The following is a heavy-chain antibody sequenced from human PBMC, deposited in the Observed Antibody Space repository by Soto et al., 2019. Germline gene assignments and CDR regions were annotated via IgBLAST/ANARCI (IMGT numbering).Heavy chain of an antibody. J-gene: IGHJ4*02. CDR1: GFTFSSYG. V-gene: IGHV3-30*18. D-gene: IGHD3-22*01. Sequence: GGFLRLSCAASGFTFSSYGMHWVRQAPGKGLEWVAVISYDGSNKYYADSVKGRFTISRDNSKNTLYLQMNSLRAEDTAVYYCAKDSNYYDSSGYYGYWGQGTLVTVSS. CDR3: AKDSNYYDSSGYYGY. CDR2: ISYDGSNK.